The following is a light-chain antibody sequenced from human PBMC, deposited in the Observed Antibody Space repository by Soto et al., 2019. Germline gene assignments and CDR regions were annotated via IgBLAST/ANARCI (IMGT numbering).Light chain of an antibody. V-gene: IGKV3-11*01. CDR1: QTVSRS. Sequence: ELVLTQSPATLSLSPGERATLSCRASQTVSRSLAWYQQKPGQAPRLLIYEASNRATGIPARFSGSGSGADFTLTISSLEPEDFALYYCQQHINWPLTFGGGTKVEIK. CDR3: QQHINWPLT. CDR2: EAS. J-gene: IGKJ4*01.